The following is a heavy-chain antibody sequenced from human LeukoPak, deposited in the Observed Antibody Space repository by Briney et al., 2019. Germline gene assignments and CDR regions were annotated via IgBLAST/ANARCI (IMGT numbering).Heavy chain of an antibody. D-gene: IGHD5-24*01. V-gene: IGHV3-73*01. J-gene: IGHJ4*02. CDR1: GFTFSGSA. CDR2: IRSKANSYAT. CDR3: TSLARDGYNYGLY. Sequence: GGSLRLSCAASGFTFSGSAMHWVRQASGKGLEWVGRIRSKANSYATAYAASVKGRFTISRDDSKNTAYLQMNSLKTEDTAVYYCTSLARDGYNYGLYWGQGTLVTVSS.